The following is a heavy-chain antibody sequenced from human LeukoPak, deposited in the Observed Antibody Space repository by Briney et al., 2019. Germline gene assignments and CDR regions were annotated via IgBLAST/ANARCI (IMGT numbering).Heavy chain of an antibody. J-gene: IGHJ3*02. V-gene: IGHV1-8*01. Sequence: SVKVSCKASGYTFTSYDINWVRQATGEGLEWMGWMNPNNGNTGYAQKFQGRVTMTRNTSISTAYMELSSLRSEDTAVYYCARGVGAIQSDAFDIWGQGTMVTVSS. CDR3: ARGVGAIQSDAFDI. CDR1: GYTFTSYD. D-gene: IGHD1-26*01. CDR2: MNPNNGNT.